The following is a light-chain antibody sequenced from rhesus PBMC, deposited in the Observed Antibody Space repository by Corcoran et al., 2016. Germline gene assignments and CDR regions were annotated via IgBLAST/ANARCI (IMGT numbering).Light chain of an antibody. J-gene: IGKJ4*01. CDR2: GAS. Sequence: EIVMTQSPATLSLSPGERATLSCRASQSVSSSLAWYQQTPGQAPKLHIYGASSRATGIPDRFSGSGYGTEFTLTISSLEPEDVGVYYCQQDYSWPLTFGGGTKVELK. CDR1: QSVSSS. V-gene: IGKV3-42*01. CDR3: QQDYSWPLT.